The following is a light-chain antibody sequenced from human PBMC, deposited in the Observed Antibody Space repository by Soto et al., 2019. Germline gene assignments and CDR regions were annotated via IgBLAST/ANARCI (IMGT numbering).Light chain of an antibody. CDR1: QSLTRW. J-gene: IGKJ1*01. V-gene: IGKV1-5*03. CDR3: QHYADYSWT. Sequence: DIHMTQSPSTLSASVGDRVTITCRASQSLTRWLAWYQQKPGQAPNLLIYKTSSLESGVPSRFSGSGSGTDFTLTISSLEPDDFATYYCQHYADYSWTFGQGTKVEVK. CDR2: KTS.